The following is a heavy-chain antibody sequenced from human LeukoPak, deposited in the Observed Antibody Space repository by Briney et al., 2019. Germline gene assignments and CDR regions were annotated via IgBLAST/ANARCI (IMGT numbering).Heavy chain of an antibody. CDR3: ARLRNSSGWYGRDAFDI. D-gene: IGHD6-19*01. CDR2: IYYSGST. Sequence: SETLSLTCTVSGGSISSYYWSWIRQPPGKGLEWIGYIYYSGSTNYNPSPKTRVTISIDTSKNQSSLKLSSVTAADTAVYYCARLRNSSGWYGRDAFDIWGQGTMVTVSS. V-gene: IGHV4-59*01. J-gene: IGHJ3*02. CDR1: GGSISSYY.